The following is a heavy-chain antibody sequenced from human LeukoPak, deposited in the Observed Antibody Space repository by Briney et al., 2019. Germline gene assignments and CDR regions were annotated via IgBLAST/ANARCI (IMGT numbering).Heavy chain of an antibody. CDR1: GFTFSNAW. Sequence: GGSLRLSCATSGFTFSNAWMSWVRQAPGKGLVWVSRINSDGSDTDYADSVKGRFTISRDNAKNTLSLQMNSLRAEDTAVYYCARGKNGDSLFDYWGQGTLVTVSS. CDR3: ARGKNGDSLFDY. D-gene: IGHD4-17*01. J-gene: IGHJ4*02. CDR2: INSDGSDT. V-gene: IGHV3-74*01.